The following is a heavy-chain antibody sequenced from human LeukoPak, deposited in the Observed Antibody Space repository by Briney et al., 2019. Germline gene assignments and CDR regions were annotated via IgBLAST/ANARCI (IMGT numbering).Heavy chain of an antibody. Sequence: ASVKVSFKASGFTFINYYMHWVRQAPGQGLEWLGIINLSGGSTHYPQKFQDRVTMTRDTSTSTVYMELSSLRSEDTAVYYCARDLDYGEKSEDYWGQGTLVTVSS. V-gene: IGHV1-46*01. CDR1: GFTFINYY. D-gene: IGHD4/OR15-4a*01. CDR3: ARDLDYGEKSEDY. CDR2: INLSGGST. J-gene: IGHJ4*02.